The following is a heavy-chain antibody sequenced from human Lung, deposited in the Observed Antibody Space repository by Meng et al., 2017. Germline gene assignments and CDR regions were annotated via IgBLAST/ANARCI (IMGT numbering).Heavy chain of an antibody. CDR1: GGSFSDYY. D-gene: IGHD4-11*01. Sequence: RPPPWGEGLLKACEPLSLTCVVSGGSFSDYYWSWLRQPPGKGLEWIGEINHSGSTNYNPSLESRATISVDTSQNNLSLKLSSVTAADSAVYYCARGPTTMAHDFDYWGQGTLVTVSS. J-gene: IGHJ4*02. CDR3: ARGPTTMAHDFDY. V-gene: IGHV4-34*01. CDR2: INHSGST.